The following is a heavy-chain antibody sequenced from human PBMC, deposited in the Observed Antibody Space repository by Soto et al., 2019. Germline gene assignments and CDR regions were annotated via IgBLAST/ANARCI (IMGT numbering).Heavy chain of an antibody. CDR2: INHSGST. Sequence: PSETLSLTCAVYGGSFSGYYWSWIRQPPGKGLEWIGEINHSGSTNYNPSLKSRVTISVDTSKNQFSLKLSSVTAADTAVYYCARGQGRITIFGVVTPWYYYGMDVWGQGTTVTVSS. J-gene: IGHJ6*02. V-gene: IGHV4-34*01. CDR3: ARGQGRITIFGVVTPWYYYGMDV. D-gene: IGHD3-3*01. CDR1: GGSFSGYY.